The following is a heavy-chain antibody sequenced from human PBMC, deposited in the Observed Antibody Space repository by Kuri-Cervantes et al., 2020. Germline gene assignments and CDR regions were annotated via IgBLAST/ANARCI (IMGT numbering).Heavy chain of an antibody. CDR2: FYHGGRP. D-gene: IGHD1-26*01. CDR3: ARRRRSGWFDP. J-gene: IGHJ5*02. Sequence: SETLSLTCAVSDYSISSGYYWGWIRQPPGNGLEWIGSFYHGGRPYYNPSLKSRVTISVDTSKNQFSLKLSSVTAADTAVYYCARRRRSGWFDPWGQGTLVTVSS. CDR1: DYSISSGYY. V-gene: IGHV4-38-2*01.